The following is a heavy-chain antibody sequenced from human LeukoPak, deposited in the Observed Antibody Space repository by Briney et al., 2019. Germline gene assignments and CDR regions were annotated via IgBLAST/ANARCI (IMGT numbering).Heavy chain of an antibody. J-gene: IGHJ3*02. Sequence: GGSLRLSCAASGFTFSSYSMNWVRQAPGKGLEWVSSISSSSSYIYYADSVKGRFTISRDNAKNSLYLQMNSLRAEDTAVYYYARDSGNYLDAFDIWGQGTMVTVSS. CDR3: ARDSGNYLDAFDI. V-gene: IGHV3-21*01. CDR2: ISSSSSYI. CDR1: GFTFSSYS. D-gene: IGHD1-7*01.